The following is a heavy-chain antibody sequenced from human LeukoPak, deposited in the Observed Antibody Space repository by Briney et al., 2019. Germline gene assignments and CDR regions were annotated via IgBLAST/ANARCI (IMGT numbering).Heavy chain of an antibody. J-gene: IGHJ4*02. CDR1: GFTFSSYW. Sequence: GGSLRLSCAAAGFTFSSYWMSWVRQAPGMGLEWVANIKQDGSEKYYVDSVKGRFTISRDNAKNSLYLQMNSLRAEDTAVYYCARGKSIVGATRAPYYFDYWGQGTLVTVSS. CDR2: IKQDGSEK. CDR3: ARGKSIVGATRAPYYFDY. D-gene: IGHD1-26*01. V-gene: IGHV3-7*01.